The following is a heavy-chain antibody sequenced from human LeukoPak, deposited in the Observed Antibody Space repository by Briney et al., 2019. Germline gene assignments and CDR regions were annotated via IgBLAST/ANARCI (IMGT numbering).Heavy chain of an antibody. J-gene: IGHJ4*02. CDR3: ARDEYSDYRY. Sequence: PGGSLILSCAASGFTFSSYWMRWVRQAPGKGPEWVAKKKQDRIGKYNVDSVKSRFTISRNNANDSLDLQMNRLRAEDTAVYCGARDEYSDYRYWGQGTLVTVSS. V-gene: IGHV3-7*01. D-gene: IGHD4-11*01. CDR2: KKQDRIGK. CDR1: GFTFSSYW.